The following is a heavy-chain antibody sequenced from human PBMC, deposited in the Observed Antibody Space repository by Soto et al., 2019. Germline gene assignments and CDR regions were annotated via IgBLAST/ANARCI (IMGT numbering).Heavy chain of an antibody. CDR1: GFTFSSYA. V-gene: IGHV3-23*01. CDR2: ISGSGGST. CDR3: AKETGVVAATPLFDD. D-gene: IGHD2-15*01. J-gene: IGHJ4*02. Sequence: EVQLLESGGGLVQPGGSLRLSCAASGFTFSSYAMSWVRQAPGKGLEWVSAISGSGGSTYYADSGKGRFTISRDNSKNPLSLQMNSLRAEDTAVYYCAKETGVVAATPLFDDWGQGTLVTVSS.